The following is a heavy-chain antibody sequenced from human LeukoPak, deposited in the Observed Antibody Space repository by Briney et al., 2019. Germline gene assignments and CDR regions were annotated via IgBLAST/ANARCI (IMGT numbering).Heavy chain of an antibody. Sequence: SQTLSLTCAISGDSGSSNGVAWNWIMQSPSRGLEWLGRTYYRSKWFNDYAVSVNSRITISPDISKNQFSLQLNSVTPEDTAVYFCARGAWRSFDYWGRGTLVTVTS. CDR3: ARGAWRSFDY. CDR2: TYYRSKWFN. CDR1: GDSGSSNGVA. J-gene: IGHJ4*02. V-gene: IGHV6-1*01.